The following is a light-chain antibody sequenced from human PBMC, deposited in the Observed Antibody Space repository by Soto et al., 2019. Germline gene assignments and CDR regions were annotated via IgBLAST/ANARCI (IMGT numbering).Light chain of an antibody. V-gene: IGLV1-51*01. Sequence: QSVLTQPPSVSAAPGQKVIISCSGSSSNIGSNFVSWYQQLPGKAPRLLIYENNKRPSGIPDRFFASKSGTSATLGITGLQTGDEADYYCGTWDSRLSAVFGGGTKVTVL. CDR1: SSNIGSNF. CDR3: GTWDSRLSAV. J-gene: IGLJ2*01. CDR2: ENN.